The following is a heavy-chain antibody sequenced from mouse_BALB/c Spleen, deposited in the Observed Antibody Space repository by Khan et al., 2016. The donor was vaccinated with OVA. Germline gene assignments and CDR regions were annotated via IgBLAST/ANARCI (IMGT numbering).Heavy chain of an antibody. CDR1: GYTFTSYV. CDR2: IYPYNDDT. J-gene: IGHJ2*01. V-gene: IGHV1S136*01. CDR3: AKNYRYDVYFDY. D-gene: IGHD2-14*01. Sequence: EVQLQESGPELVKPGASVKMSCKASGYTFTSYVMHWLRQKPGQGLEWIGYIYPYNDDTKYNEKFKGKATLTSDKSSSTAYMELSSLTSDDSAVYYCAKNYRYDVYFDYWGQGTTLTVSS.